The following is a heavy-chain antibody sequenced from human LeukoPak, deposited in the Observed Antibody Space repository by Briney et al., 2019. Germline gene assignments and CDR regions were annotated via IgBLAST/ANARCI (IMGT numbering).Heavy chain of an antibody. CDR3: AKDIQLST. Sequence: GGSLRLSCAASGFSFNTYEMNWVRQAPGKGLEWISYISTSGSTTFYADSVKGRFTISRDNSKNTLSLQMNSLRVEDTAMYFCAKDIQLSTWGLGTMVTVSS. V-gene: IGHV3-48*03. CDR2: ISTSGSTT. CDR1: GFSFNTYE. J-gene: IGHJ3*01. D-gene: IGHD5-24*01.